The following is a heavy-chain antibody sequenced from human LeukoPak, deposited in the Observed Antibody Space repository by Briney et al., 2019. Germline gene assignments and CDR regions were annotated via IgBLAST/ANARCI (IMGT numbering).Heavy chain of an antibody. V-gene: IGHV1-2*02. CDR1: GYTFTGYY. CDR3: ARDYRTVDGDAFDI. CDR2: INPNSGGT. Sequence: ASVKVSCKASGYTFTGYYIHWVRQTPGQGLEWMGWINPNSGGTNYAQKFQGRVTMTGDTSVSTAYMELSRLRSDDTAVYYCARDYRTVDGDAFDIWGQRTMVIVSS. J-gene: IGHJ3*02. D-gene: IGHD2-8*02.